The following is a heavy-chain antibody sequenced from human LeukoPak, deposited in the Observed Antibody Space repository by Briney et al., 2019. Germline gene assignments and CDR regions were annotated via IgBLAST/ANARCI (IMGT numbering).Heavy chain of an antibody. D-gene: IGHD3-3*01. Sequence: ASVKVSCKASGGTFSSYGISWVRQAPGQGLEWMGWISAYNGNTNYAQKLQGRVTMTTDTSTSTAYMELRSLRSDDTAVYYCARAPLITIFGVVTPLMYYYGMDVWGQGTTVTVSS. CDR3: ARAPLITIFGVVTPLMYYYGMDV. CDR1: GGTFSSYG. CDR2: ISAYNGNT. V-gene: IGHV1-18*01. J-gene: IGHJ6*02.